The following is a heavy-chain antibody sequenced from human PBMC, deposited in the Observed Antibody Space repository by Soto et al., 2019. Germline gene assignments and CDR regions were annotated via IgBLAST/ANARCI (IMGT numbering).Heavy chain of an antibody. CDR3: ATLPPRIVVALLPIPT. CDR2: IYYSGST. J-gene: IGHJ5*02. V-gene: IGHV4-59*05. Sequence: SETLSLTCTVSGGSISTYYWSWIRQPPGKGLEWIGSIYYSGSTYYNPSLKSRVTISVDTSKNQFSLKLSSVTATDTAVYYCATLPPRIVVALLPIPTWGQGILVTVSS. D-gene: IGHD2-21*01. CDR1: GGSISTYY.